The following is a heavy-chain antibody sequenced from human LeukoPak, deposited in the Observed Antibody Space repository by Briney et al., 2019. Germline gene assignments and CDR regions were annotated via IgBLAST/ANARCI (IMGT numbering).Heavy chain of an antibody. CDR2: ISYDGSNK. Sequence: PGRSLRLSCAASGFTFSSYGMHWVRQAPGKGLEWVAVISYDGSNKYYADSVKGRFTISRDNSKNTLYLQMNSLRAEDTAVYYCAKVRSRIVVLPAAMGDSWGQGTLVTVSS. CDR3: AKVRSRIVVLPAAMGDS. D-gene: IGHD2-2*01. J-gene: IGHJ5*01. V-gene: IGHV3-30*18. CDR1: GFTFSSYG.